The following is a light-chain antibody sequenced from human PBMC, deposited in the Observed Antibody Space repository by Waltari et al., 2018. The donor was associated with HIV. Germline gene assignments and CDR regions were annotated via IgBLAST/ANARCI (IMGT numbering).Light chain of an antibody. V-gene: IGKV1-12*02. CDR2: ATY. CDR1: QDISGW. CDR3: QQTNSFPST. J-gene: IGKJ5*01. Sequence: DIQMTQSPSSVSASIGDTVTITCRASQDISGWLAWYQQKPGKAPNLLIYATYTLQSAVPSRFSGRGSGTDFTLTISSLQPEDFATYYCQQTNSFPSTFGQGTRLEIK.